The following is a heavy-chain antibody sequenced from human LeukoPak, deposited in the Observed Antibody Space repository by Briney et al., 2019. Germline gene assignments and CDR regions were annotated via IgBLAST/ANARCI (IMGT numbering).Heavy chain of an antibody. CDR3: ARDGTRGVADAFDI. CDR1: GFTLSSFE. D-gene: IGHD1-26*01. CDR2: IGSTVYTK. J-gene: IGHJ3*02. V-gene: IGHV3-48*03. Sequence: GGSLRLSCAASGFTLSSFEMNWVRQAPGKGLEWVSHIGSTVYTKYYADSVKGRFTISRDTAKNSLYLQMNNLRAEDTAVYYCARDGTRGVADAFDIWGQGTMVTVSS.